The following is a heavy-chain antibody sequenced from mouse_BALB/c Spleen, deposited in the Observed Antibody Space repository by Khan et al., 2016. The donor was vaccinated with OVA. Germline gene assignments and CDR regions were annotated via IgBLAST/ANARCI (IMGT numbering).Heavy chain of an antibody. CDR3: ARDYWFAY. CDR1: GFTFSNYG. J-gene: IGHJ3*01. V-gene: IGHV5-6-5*01. Sequence: EVELVESGGGLVKPGGSLKLSCAASGFTFSNYGVSWVRQAPEKRLEWVASISTGDTTYYPDSVKGRFSIFRDNARNIPYLQMSRVRAEDTAIYYCARDYWFAYWGQGTLVTVSA. CDR2: ISTGDTT.